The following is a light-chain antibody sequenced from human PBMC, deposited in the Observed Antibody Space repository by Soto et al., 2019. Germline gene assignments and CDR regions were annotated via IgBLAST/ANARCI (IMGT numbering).Light chain of an antibody. J-gene: IGLJ1*01. V-gene: IGLV2-11*01. CDR3: CSYVTTPEI. Sequence: QSVLAQPRAVSGSPGQLLTISCTGTSSDVDDDRYVSWYQQYPGKAPKLVIYDGTKRPSGVPDRFSGSNSGNTASLTISGLQAEDEADYYCCSYVTTPEIFGTGTKVTVL. CDR2: DGT. CDR1: SSDVDDDRY.